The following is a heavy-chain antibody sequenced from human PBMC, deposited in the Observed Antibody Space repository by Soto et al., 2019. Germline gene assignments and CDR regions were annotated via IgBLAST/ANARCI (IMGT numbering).Heavy chain of an antibody. CDR3: PRPHGRPASYFGLDV. CDR2: IYPGDSDT. V-gene: IGHV5-51*01. J-gene: IGHJ6*02. Sequence: PGESLKISCKGSGYSFTSYWINWVRQMPGKGLEWMGIIYPGDSDTRYSPSFQGQVTISADKSIDTAYLQWRSLKASDTAVYYCPRPHGRPASYFGLDVWGQGTTVTVSS. CDR1: GYSFTSYW.